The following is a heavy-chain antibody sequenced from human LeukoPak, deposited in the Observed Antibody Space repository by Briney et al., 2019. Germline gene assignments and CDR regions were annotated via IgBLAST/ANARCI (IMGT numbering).Heavy chain of an antibody. CDR1: GGSISSGGYY. V-gene: IGHV4-31*03. J-gene: IGHJ5*02. D-gene: IGHD2-15*01. CDR3: ARGTGYCSGGSCYPVGAFDP. CDR2: IYYSGST. Sequence: SETLSLTCTVSGGSISSGGYYWSWIRQHPGKGLEWIGYIYYSGSTYYNPSLKSRVTISVDTSKNQFSLKLSSVTAADTAVYYCARGTGYCSGGSCYPVGAFDPWGQGTLVTVSS.